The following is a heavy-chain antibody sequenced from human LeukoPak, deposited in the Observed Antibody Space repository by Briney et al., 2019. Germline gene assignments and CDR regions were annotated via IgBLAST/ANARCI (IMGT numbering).Heavy chain of an antibody. Sequence: GGSLRLSCAASGFTFSSYEMNWVRQAPGKGLEWVSYISSSGSTIYYADSVKGRFTVSRDNSKNTLYVQMKSLRAEDTAVYYCAKDFVVVPGNVNYFDYWGQGTLVTVSS. CDR3: AKDFVVVPGNVNYFDY. V-gene: IGHV3-48*03. J-gene: IGHJ4*02. CDR2: ISSSGSTI. D-gene: IGHD2-21*02. CDR1: GFTFSSYE.